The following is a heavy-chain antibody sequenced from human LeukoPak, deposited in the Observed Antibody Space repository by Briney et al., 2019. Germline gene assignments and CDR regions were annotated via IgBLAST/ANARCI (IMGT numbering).Heavy chain of an antibody. Sequence: GGSLRLSCAASGFTVSSNYMSWVRQAPGKGLEWGSVIYSGGSTHYADSVKGRFPLSRDNSKTTLYLQMNSLRAEDTAVYYCARSLAAAGRYYYYYYMDVWGKGTTVTVSS. D-gene: IGHD6-13*01. J-gene: IGHJ6*03. V-gene: IGHV3-53*01. CDR1: GFTVSSNY. CDR3: ARSLAAAGRYYYYYYMDV. CDR2: IYSGGST.